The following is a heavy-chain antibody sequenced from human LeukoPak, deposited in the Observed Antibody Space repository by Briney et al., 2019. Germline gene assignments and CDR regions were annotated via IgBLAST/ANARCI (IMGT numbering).Heavy chain of an antibody. CDR3: AKDPVEYYYDSSGYLPHFDY. J-gene: IGHJ4*02. CDR1: GFTFSSYA. V-gene: IGHV3-23*01. Sequence: GGSLRLSCAASGFTFSSYALSWVRQAPGKGLEWGSAISGSGGSTYYADSVKGRFTISRDNSKNTLYLQMNSLRAEDTAVYYCAKDPVEYYYDSSGYLPHFDYWGQGTLVTVSS. D-gene: IGHD3-22*01. CDR2: ISGSGGST.